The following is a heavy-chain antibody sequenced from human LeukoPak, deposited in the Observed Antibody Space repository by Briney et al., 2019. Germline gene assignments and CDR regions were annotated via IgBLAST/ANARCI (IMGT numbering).Heavy chain of an antibody. CDR1: GFTFSDYY. Sequence: KPGGSLRLSCAASGFTFSDYYMSWIRQAPGRGLEWVGSIFYSGNTYYNPSLKSRVTISVDTSKNQFSLKLSSVTAADTAVYYCASTYYDILTGLLYFDYWGQGTLVTVSS. CDR3: ASTYYDILTGLLYFDY. V-gene: IGHV4-34*12. J-gene: IGHJ4*02. D-gene: IGHD3-9*01. CDR2: IFYSGNT.